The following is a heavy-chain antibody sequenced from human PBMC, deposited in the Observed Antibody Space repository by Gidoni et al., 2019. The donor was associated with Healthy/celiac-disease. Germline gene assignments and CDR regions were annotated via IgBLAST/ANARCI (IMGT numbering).Heavy chain of an antibody. CDR3: ARVYVGYCSSTSCYQFDY. J-gene: IGHJ4*02. CDR2: IFSNDEK. Sequence: QVTLKESGPVLVKPTETLTLTCPVSGFSLSNARMGVSWIRQPPGKALEWLAHIFSNDEKSYSTSLKSRLTISKDTSKSQVVLTMTNMDPVDTATYSCARVYVGYCSSTSCYQFDYWGQGTLVTVSS. D-gene: IGHD2-2*01. V-gene: IGHV2-26*01. CDR1: GFSLSNARMG.